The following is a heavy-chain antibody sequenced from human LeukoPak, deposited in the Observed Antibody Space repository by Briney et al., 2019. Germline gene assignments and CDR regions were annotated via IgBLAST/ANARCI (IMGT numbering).Heavy chain of an antibody. Sequence: SETLSLTCAVYGGSFSGYYWSWIRQPPGKGLEWIGEINHSGSTNYNPSLKSRVTISVDTSKNQFSLKLSSVTAADTAVYYRARVAQRTNNGNFRWFDPWGQGTLVTVSS. V-gene: IGHV4-34*01. J-gene: IGHJ5*02. CDR1: GGSFSGYY. CDR3: ARVAQRTNNGNFRWFDP. D-gene: IGHD1-7*01. CDR2: INHSGST.